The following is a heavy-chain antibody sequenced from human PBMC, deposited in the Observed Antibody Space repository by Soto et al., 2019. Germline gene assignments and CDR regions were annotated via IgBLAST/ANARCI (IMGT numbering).Heavy chain of an antibody. V-gene: IGHV1-3*01. CDR3: ARKRLTGNWFDP. Sequence: GGSVKRSLEDSGYSLTNNAMHLGRQAPGQRLEWMGWINAGNGNTKYSQKFQGRVTITRDTSASTAYMELSSLRSEDTAVYYCARKRLTGNWFDPWGQGTLVTAPQ. CDR1: GYSLTNNA. CDR2: INAGNGNT. D-gene: IGHD6-25*01. J-gene: IGHJ5*02.